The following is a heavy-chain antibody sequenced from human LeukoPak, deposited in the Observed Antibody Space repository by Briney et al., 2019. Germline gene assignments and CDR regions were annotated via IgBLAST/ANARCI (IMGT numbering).Heavy chain of an antibody. CDR2: ISHSGTT. CDR1: GASISTTDW. Sequence: SGTLSLTCAVSGASISTTDWWSWVRQPPGKGLEWTGEISHSGTTNYNPSLKSRVTISVDTSKTQFSLKLSSVTAADTAVYYCARLAPAEGAFDIWGQGTMVTVSS. J-gene: IGHJ3*02. V-gene: IGHV4-4*02. CDR3: ARLAPAEGAFDI.